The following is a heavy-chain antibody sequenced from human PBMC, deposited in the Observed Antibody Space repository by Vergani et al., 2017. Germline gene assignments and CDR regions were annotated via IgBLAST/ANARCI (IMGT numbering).Heavy chain of an antibody. D-gene: IGHD3-10*01. CDR1: GGSISSYY. J-gene: IGHJ5*02. Sequence: QAQLQESGPGLVKPSETLSLTCTVSGGSISSYYWSWIRQPPGKELEWIGYMYHSGSTNYNPSLETRVTISGDTSKNQFSLKLNSVTAADTAVYYCGRVADFYGLGSRLLDLWGQGILVTVSS. CDR3: GRVADFYGLGSRLLDL. V-gene: IGHV4-59*01. CDR2: MYHSGST.